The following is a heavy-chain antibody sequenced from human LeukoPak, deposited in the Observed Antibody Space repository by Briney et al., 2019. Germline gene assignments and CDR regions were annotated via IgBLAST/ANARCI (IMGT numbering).Heavy chain of an antibody. J-gene: IGHJ6*04. Sequence: GGSLRLSCTASGFTFSSCAMNWVRQAPGKGLEWVSTISGGAGTTYYADSVKGRFTISRDNSENTLHLQMNNMRAEDSALYYCAKRPPASGWSAMDVWGKGTTVTVSS. CDR1: GFTFSSCA. CDR2: ISGGAGTT. CDR3: AKRPPASGWSAMDV. D-gene: IGHD6-19*01. V-gene: IGHV3-23*01.